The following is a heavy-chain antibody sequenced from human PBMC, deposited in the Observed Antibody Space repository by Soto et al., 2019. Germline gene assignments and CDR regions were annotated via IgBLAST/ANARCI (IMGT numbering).Heavy chain of an antibody. CDR1: GDSVSSNSAA. J-gene: IGHJ4*02. CDR2: TYYRSKWYN. V-gene: IGHV6-1*01. Sequence: SQTLSLTCAISGDSVSSNSAAWNWIRQSPSRGLEWLGRTYYRSKWYNDYAVSVKSRITINPDTSKNQFSLQLNSVTPEDTAVYYCARALAKYSSSWYDEFYFDYWGQGTLVTVSS. D-gene: IGHD6-13*01. CDR3: ARALAKYSSSWYDEFYFDY.